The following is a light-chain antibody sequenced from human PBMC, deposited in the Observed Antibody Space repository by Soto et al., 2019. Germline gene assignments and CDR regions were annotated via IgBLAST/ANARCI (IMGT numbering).Light chain of an antibody. V-gene: IGKV3-20*01. CDR1: QTVTNNY. J-gene: IGKJ1*01. Sequence: ESVLRQSPGTLSLSSGERATLSCRASQTVTNNYLVWYQQKPGQTPTVLIYGASTRATGTPDRFSGSGSGTDFTLTISRLEPEDSAVYYCQQXDTSPTFGQGTKV. CDR2: GAS. CDR3: QQXDTSPT.